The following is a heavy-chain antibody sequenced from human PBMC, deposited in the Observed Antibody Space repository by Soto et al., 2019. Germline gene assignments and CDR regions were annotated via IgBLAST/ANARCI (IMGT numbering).Heavy chain of an antibody. D-gene: IGHD6-6*01. J-gene: IGHJ4*02. Sequence: GASVKVSCKASGGTFSSYTISWVRQAPGQGLEWMGRIIPILGIANYAQKFQGRVTITADKSTSTAYMELSSLRSDDTAVYYCARDEYSSSALIDYWGQGTLVTVSS. CDR3: ARDEYSSSALIDY. CDR2: IIPILGIA. V-gene: IGHV1-69*04. CDR1: GGTFSSYT.